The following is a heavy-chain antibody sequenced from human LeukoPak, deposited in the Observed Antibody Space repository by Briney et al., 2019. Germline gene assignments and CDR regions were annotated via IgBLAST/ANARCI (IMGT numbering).Heavy chain of an antibody. J-gene: IGHJ4*02. CDR3: ARESDSGDSSGYYYPTLDY. CDR2: ISSSSSYI. Sequence: GGSLRLSCAASGFTFSSYSMNWVRQAPGKGLEWVSSISSSSSYIYYADSVKGRFTISRDNAKNSLYLQMNSLRAEDTAVYYCARESDSGDSSGYYYPTLDYWGQGTLVTVSS. D-gene: IGHD3-22*01. V-gene: IGHV3-21*01. CDR1: GFTFSSYS.